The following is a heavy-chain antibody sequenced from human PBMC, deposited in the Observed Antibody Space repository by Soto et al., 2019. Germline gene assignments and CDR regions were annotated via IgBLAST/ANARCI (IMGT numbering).Heavy chain of an antibody. D-gene: IGHD6-19*01. CDR3: AMLGGWSGGSNDMDV. Sequence: EVQLVESGGGLVQPGGSLRLSCAASGLIFSDYHMDWVRQAPGKGLEWVGRIRRKANSYTTEYAASVKGRFTISRDDSTISLYLQMHSLKTEDTAVYYCAMLGGWSGGSNDMDVWGQGTTVTVSS. V-gene: IGHV3-72*01. CDR2: IRRKANSYTT. CDR1: GLIFSDYH. J-gene: IGHJ6*02.